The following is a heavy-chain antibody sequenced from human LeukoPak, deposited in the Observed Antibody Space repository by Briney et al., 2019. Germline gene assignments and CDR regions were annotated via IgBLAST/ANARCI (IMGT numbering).Heavy chain of an antibody. J-gene: IGHJ5*02. V-gene: IGHV4-4*02. CDR1: GGSISSSNW. D-gene: IGHD6-25*01. Sequence: PSETLSLTCAVSGGSISSSNWWSWVRQPPGKGLEWIGYIYYSGSTYYNPSLKSRVTISVDTSKNQFSLKLSSVTAADTAVYYCARDQREAWFDPWGQGTLVTVSS. CDR3: ARDQREAWFDP. CDR2: IYYSGST.